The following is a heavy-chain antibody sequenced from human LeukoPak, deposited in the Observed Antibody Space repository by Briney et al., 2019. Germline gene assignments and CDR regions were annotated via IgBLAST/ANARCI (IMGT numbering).Heavy chain of an antibody. CDR3: ARDHWLLSSKTWYYYGLDV. D-gene: IGHD3-9*01. V-gene: IGHV4-59*01. Sequence: SETLALTCTVSGGSISNSYWSWIRLSPGKGLEWIGYISYNGSPDYSPSLKSRVTISSDTSKNQFFLIMRSVTAAGTAVYYCARDHWLLSSKTWYYYGLDVWGQGTTVTVSS. CDR2: ISYNGSP. CDR1: GGSISNSY. J-gene: IGHJ6*02.